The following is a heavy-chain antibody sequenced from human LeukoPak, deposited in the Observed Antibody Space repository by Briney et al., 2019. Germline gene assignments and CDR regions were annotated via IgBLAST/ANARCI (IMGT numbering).Heavy chain of an antibody. CDR3: ARHNAAGEGRFSY. V-gene: IGHV7-4-1*02. CDR1: GYRFTNYA. Sequence: ASVKVSCKASGYRFTNYAMNWVRQAPGQGLEWMGWINTNTGNPTSAQGFTGRFVFSLDTSVSTAYPQISSLEAEESAVYYCARHNAAGEGRFSYWGPGTLVTVSS. J-gene: IGHJ4*01. D-gene: IGHD3-10*01. CDR2: INTNTGNP.